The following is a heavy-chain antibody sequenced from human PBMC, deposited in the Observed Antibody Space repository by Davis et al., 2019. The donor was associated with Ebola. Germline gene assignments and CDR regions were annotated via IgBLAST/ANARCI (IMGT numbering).Heavy chain of an antibody. CDR3: AREGKYRDESRTFDY. J-gene: IGHJ4*02. V-gene: IGHV3-7*01. Sequence: GESLKISCAASGFTFSIHWMSWVRQAPGKGPEWVANINQDGSEKYYVDALKGRFTISRDNAKNTLYLQMNSLRADDTAVYYCAREGKYRDESRTFDYWGQGTLVTVSS. CDR1: GFTFSIHW. D-gene: IGHD2-2*01. CDR2: INQDGSEK.